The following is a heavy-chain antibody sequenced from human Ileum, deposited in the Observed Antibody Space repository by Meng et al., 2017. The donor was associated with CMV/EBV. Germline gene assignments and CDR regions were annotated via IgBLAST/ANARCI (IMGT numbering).Heavy chain of an antibody. CDR2: ISFDGDGR. D-gene: IGHD6-13*01. Sequence: GESLKISCTASGFLFSSYTMNWVRQAPGQGLEWVAGISFDGDGRYYADSVKGRFTISRDNSKNTLFLQMNSLRAEDTAVYYCARAVAAAEYFDLWGQGTLGTVSS. CDR1: GFLFSSYT. J-gene: IGHJ4*02. CDR3: ARAVAAAEYFDL. V-gene: IGHV3-30-3*01.